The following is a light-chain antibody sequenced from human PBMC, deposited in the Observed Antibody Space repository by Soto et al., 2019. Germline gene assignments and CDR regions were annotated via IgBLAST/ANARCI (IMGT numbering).Light chain of an antibody. J-gene: IGKJ4*01. CDR3: QQYNNWPPLT. CDR2: GAS. V-gene: IGKV3-15*01. CDR1: QSVSSSY. Sequence: EIVLTQSPGTLSLSPGARAPLSCRARQSVSSSYLAWFQQKPGQAPRVLIYGASSRATGIPARFSGSGSGTEFTLTISSLQSEDFAVYYCQQYNNWPPLTFGGGTKVDIK.